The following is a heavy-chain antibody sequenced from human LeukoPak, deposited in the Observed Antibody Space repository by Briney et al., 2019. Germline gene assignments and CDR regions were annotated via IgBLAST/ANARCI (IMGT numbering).Heavy chain of an antibody. Sequence: RPSETLSLTCSVYGGSFSDYYWTWIRQPPGKGLEWIGDINHSGSTNYNPSLKSRVTMSVDTSKNQFSLRLSSVTAADTAVYYCAGESLGYSYARLKTDYWGQGTLVTVSS. J-gene: IGHJ4*01. CDR3: AGESLGYSYARLKTDY. CDR2: INHSGST. V-gene: IGHV4-34*01. CDR1: GGSFSDYY. D-gene: IGHD5-18*01.